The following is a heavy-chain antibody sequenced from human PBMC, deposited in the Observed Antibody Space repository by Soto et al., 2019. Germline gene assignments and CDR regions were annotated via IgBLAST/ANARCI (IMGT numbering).Heavy chain of an antibody. CDR2: IKSKTDGGTT. CDR3: TTVPEKGSGSYYSPFDY. V-gene: IGHV3-15*01. D-gene: IGHD3-10*01. J-gene: IGHJ4*02. Sequence: GGSLRLSCAASGFTFSNAWMSWVRQAPGKGLEWVGRIKSKTDGGTTDYAAPVKGRFTISRDDSKNTLYLQMNSLKTEDTAVYYCTTVPEKGSGSYYSPFDYWGQGTLVTVSS. CDR1: GFTFSNAW.